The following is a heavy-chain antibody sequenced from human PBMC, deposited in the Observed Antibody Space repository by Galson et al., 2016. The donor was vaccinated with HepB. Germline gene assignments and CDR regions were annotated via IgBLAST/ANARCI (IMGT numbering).Heavy chain of an antibody. J-gene: IGHJ6*02. CDR3: AKDTNLEFLSKYYYCYGMDV. CDR1: GFTFSDYG. D-gene: IGHD3-10*01. CDR2: ISKSSTRT. Sequence: SLRLSCAASGFTFSDYGMSWVRQAPGKGPEWVASISKSSTRTNYADSVKGRVTISRDNSQNTLYLQMNSLRADDTAIYYCAKDTNLEFLSKYYYCYGMDVWGQGTTVTVSS. V-gene: IGHV3-23*01.